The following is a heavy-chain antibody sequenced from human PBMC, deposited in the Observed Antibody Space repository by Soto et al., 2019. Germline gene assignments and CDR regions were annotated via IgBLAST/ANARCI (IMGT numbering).Heavy chain of an antibody. D-gene: IGHD5-18*01. J-gene: IGHJ4*01. CDR3: ARIGCSYRLDY. Sequence: GASVKVSCKASGYSFTGYYMHWVRQAPEQGLEWMGWINPNSGGTNYAQKFQGWVTMTRDTSISTAYMELSRLRSDDTAVYYCARIGCSYRLDYWGHGTLVTVSS. CDR2: INPNSGGT. V-gene: IGHV1-2*04. CDR1: GYSFTGYY.